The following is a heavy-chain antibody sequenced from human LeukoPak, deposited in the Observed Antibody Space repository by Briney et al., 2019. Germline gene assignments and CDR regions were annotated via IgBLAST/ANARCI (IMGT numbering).Heavy chain of an antibody. D-gene: IGHD6-13*01. J-gene: IGHJ6*03. V-gene: IGHV1-24*01. Sequence: ASVKVSCKVSGYTLTELSMHWVRQAPGKGLEWMGGFDPEDGETIYAQKFQGRVTMTTDTSTSTAYMELRSLRSDDTAVYYCARGAVPGTDPHYYYYYMDVWGKGTTVTISS. CDR3: ARGAVPGTDPHYYYYYMDV. CDR1: GYTLTELS. CDR2: FDPEDGET.